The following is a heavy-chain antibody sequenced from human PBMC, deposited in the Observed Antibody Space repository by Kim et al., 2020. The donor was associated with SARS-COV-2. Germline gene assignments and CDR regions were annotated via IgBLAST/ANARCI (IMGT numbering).Heavy chain of an antibody. J-gene: IGHJ3*02. V-gene: IGHV1-2*02. D-gene: IGHD1-1*01. CDR3: ARDDPPTGTGFIFDM. Sequence: AQKFRGRVTMTRDTSINTAYMELGGLTSDDTAIYYCARDDPPTGTGFIFDMWGQGTMLTVSS.